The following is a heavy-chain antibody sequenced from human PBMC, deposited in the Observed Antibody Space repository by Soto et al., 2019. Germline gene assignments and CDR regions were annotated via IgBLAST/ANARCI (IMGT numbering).Heavy chain of an antibody. Sequence: SXKVSYKASEYTXDNYPMDWVRQAPGQSLEWIGWINAGNGNTMYSQKFQGRVAFTSYTYASTAYMELSSLISEDTAVYYCARELAFCGGDCNPGLVGYYYGMDVWGQGTTGTVSS. CDR2: INAGNGNT. D-gene: IGHD2-21*02. CDR1: EYTXDNYP. V-gene: IGHV1-3*01. CDR3: ARELAFCGGDCNPGLVGYYYGMDV. J-gene: IGHJ6*02.